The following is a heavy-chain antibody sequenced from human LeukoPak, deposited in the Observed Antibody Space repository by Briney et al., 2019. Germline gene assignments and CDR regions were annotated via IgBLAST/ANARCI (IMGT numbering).Heavy chain of an antibody. V-gene: IGHV4-59*01. CDR1: GGSISSYY. D-gene: IGHD1-26*01. CDR2: IYYSGST. Sequence: SETLSLTCTVSGGSISSYYWSWIRRPPGKGLEWIGYIYYSGSTNYNPSLKSRVTVSVDTSKNQFSLKLSSVTAADTAVYYCASGGPWYNWFDPWGQGTLVTVSS. CDR3: ASGGPWYNWFDP. J-gene: IGHJ5*02.